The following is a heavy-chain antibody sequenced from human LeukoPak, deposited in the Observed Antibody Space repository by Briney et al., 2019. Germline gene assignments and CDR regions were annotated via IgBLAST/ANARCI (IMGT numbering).Heavy chain of an antibody. Sequence: GSLRLSCAASTFSLSGYAMIWVRQAPGKGLEWVATVDGGASRTYYADSVRGRFTISRDTSDNTLYLQMNNLRAADTAVYYCAKSREYFDVLSAFDSWGQGALVTVSS. J-gene: IGHJ4*02. D-gene: IGHD3-3*01. CDR2: VDGGASRT. CDR1: TFSLSGYA. CDR3: AKSREYFDVLSAFDS. V-gene: IGHV3-23*01.